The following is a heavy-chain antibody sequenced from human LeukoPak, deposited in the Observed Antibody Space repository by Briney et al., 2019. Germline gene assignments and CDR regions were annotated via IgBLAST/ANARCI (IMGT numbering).Heavy chain of an antibody. D-gene: IGHD4-11*01. CDR3: ARGNYVDYYYYYMDV. J-gene: IGHJ6*03. Sequence: SVKVSCKASGGTFSSYAISWVRQAPGQGLEWMGGIIPIFGTANYAQKFQGRVTITTDESTSTAYMELSSLRSEDTAVYYCARGNYVDYYYYYMDVWGKGTTATVSS. V-gene: IGHV1-69*05. CDR2: IIPIFGTA. CDR1: GGTFSSYA.